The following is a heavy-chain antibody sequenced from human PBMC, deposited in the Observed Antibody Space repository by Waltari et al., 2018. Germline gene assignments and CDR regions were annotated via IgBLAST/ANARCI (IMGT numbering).Heavy chain of an antibody. J-gene: IGHJ6*02. V-gene: IGHV3-30*04. Sequence: QVQLVESGGGVVQPGRSLRLYCAGSEFTFSFYAMHWVRQAQGKGLEWVAVISYNERNIYYVDSVKGRFTISRDNSKKMLYLQMNSLRGEDTAVYYCARDYCDRTYCHGMDVWGQGTTVTVSS. CDR2: ISYNERNI. D-gene: IGHD3-22*01. CDR3: ARDYCDRTYCHGMDV. CDR1: EFTFSFYA.